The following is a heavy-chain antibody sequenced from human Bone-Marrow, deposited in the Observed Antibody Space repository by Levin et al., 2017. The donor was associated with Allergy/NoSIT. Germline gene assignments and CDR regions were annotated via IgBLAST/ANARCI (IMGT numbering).Heavy chain of an antibody. Sequence: GESLKISCAASGFSFSTYSMNWVRQAPGKGLEWVSSITPRSDYIYHADSVKGRFSISRDNSKNTQFLQMNSLTVEDTAVYYCVAEYYDTSGFDFWGQGTLVSVSS. J-gene: IGHJ4*02. CDR2: ITPRSDYI. V-gene: IGHV3-21*01. CDR3: VAEYYDTSGFDF. D-gene: IGHD3-22*01. CDR1: GFSFSTYS.